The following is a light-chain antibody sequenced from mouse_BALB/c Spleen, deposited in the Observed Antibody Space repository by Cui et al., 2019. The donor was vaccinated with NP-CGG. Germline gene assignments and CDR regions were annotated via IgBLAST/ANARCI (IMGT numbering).Light chain of an antibody. CDR3: ALWYSNHWV. CDR1: TGAVTTSNY. Sequence: AVVTQASALTTSLGETVTLTCRSSTGAVTTSNYANWVQEKPDHLFTGLIGGTNNRAPGVPARFSGSLIGDKAALTITGAQTEDEAIYFCALWYSNHWVFGGGTKLTVL. CDR2: GTN. J-gene: IGLJ1*01. V-gene: IGLV1*01.